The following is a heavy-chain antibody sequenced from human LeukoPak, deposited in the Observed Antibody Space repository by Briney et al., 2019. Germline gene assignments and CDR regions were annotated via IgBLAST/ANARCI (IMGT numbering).Heavy chain of an antibody. J-gene: IGHJ3*02. D-gene: IGHD4-17*01. CDR2: ISAYNGNT. CDR1: GYTFTTYG. Sequence: ASVKVSCXASGYTFTTYGISWVRQALGQGLEWMAWISAYNGNTNYAQKLQGRVTMTTDTSTSTAYMELRSLRSDDTAVYYCARVSDYGDYRDAFDIWGQGTMVTVPS. V-gene: IGHV1-18*01. CDR3: ARVSDYGDYRDAFDI.